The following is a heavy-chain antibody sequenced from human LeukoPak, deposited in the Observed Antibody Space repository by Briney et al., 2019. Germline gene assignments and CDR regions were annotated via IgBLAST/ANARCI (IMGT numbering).Heavy chain of an antibody. Sequence: ASVKVSCKASGYTFTSYGISWVRQAPGQGLEWMGWISAYNGNTNYAQKLQGRVTMTTDTSTSTAYMELRSLRSDDTAVCYCARDGGSSGYYFLYHSVDYWGQGTLVTVSS. V-gene: IGHV1-18*01. D-gene: IGHD3-22*01. CDR2: ISAYNGNT. CDR1: GYTFTSYG. J-gene: IGHJ4*02. CDR3: ARDGGSSGYYFLYHSVDY.